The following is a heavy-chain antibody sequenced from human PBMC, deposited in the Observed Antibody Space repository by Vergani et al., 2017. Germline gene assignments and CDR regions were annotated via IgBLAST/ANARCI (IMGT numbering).Heavy chain of an antibody. J-gene: IGHJ4*02. CDR2: INHSGST. V-gene: IGHV4-34*01. D-gene: IGHD3-22*01. Sequence: QVQLQQWGAGLLKPSETLSLTCAVYGGSFSGYYWSWIRQPPGKGLEWIGEINHSGSTNYNPSLKSRVTISVDTSKNQFSLKLSSVTAAATAVYYCARLIVVVMSVRFDYWGQGTLVTVSS. CDR3: ARLIVVVMSVRFDY. CDR1: GGSFSGYY.